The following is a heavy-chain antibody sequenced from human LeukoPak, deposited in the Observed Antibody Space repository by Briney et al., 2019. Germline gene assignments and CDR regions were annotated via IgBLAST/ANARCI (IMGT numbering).Heavy chain of an antibody. CDR1: GFTFSDYY. Sequence: GGSLRLSCAVSGFTFSDYYMSWIRQAPGKGLEWVSYISSSGSTIYYADSVKGRFTISRDNAKNSLYLQMNSLRAEDTAVYYCASSWDSSGWYDYFDYWGQGTLVTVSS. J-gene: IGHJ4*02. CDR3: ASSWDSSGWYDYFDY. V-gene: IGHV3-11*01. D-gene: IGHD6-19*01. CDR2: ISSSGSTI.